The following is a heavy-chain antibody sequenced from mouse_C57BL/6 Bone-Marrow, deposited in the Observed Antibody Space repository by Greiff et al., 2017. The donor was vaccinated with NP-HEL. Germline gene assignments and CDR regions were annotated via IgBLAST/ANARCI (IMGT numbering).Heavy chain of an antibody. V-gene: IGHV5-4*01. J-gene: IGHJ4*01. Sequence: EVKVEESGGGLVKPGGSLKLSCAASGFTFSSYAMSWVRQTPEKRLEWVATISDGGSYTYYPDNVKGRFTISRDNAKNNLYLQMSHLKSEDTAMYYCARDLGAMDYWGQGTSVTVSS. CDR2: ISDGGSYT. CDR1: GFTFSSYA. CDR3: ARDLGAMDY.